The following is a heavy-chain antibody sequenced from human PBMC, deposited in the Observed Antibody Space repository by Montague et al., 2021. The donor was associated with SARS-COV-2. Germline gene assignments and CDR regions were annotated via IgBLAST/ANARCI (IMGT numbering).Heavy chain of an antibody. CDR3: ATLARGLFDHGMDV. Sequence: SLSISWSASGFTFSRHEVNWVRQAPGKGLEWVSYITSDGGIIYYADFVEGRFTISRDNAKNSLYLHMNSLRVGDTAVYYCATLARGLFDHGMDVWGQGTTVTVSS. J-gene: IGHJ6*02. CDR2: ITSDGGII. CDR1: GFTFSRHE. D-gene: IGHD3-10*01. V-gene: IGHV3-48*03.